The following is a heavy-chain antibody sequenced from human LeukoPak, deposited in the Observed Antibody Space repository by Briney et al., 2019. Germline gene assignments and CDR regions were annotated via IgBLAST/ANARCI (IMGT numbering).Heavy chain of an antibody. Sequence: SVKVSCKASGGTFSSYAISWVRQAPGQGLEWMGGIIPIFGTANYAQKLQGRVTMTTDTSTSTAYMELRSLRSDDTAVYYCARVGSGFGELYGVSFFDYWGQGTLVTVSS. CDR3: ARVGSGFGELYGVSFFDY. CDR2: IIPIFGTA. D-gene: IGHD3-10*01. J-gene: IGHJ4*02. V-gene: IGHV1-69*05. CDR1: GGTFSSYA.